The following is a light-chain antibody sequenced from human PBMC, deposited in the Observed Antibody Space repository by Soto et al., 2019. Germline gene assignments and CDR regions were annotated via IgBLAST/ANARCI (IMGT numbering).Light chain of an antibody. CDR1: CSDIGAYNS. CDR2: EVS. Sequence: QSALTQPASVSGSHGQSITISCTGTCSDIGAYNSVSWYQQHPGKAPKLMIYEVSNRPSGVSNRFSASKSGNTASLTISGLQAEDEADYYCSSRTTSNPYVFGTGTKLTVL. CDR3: SSRTTSNPYV. V-gene: IGLV2-14*01. J-gene: IGLJ1*01.